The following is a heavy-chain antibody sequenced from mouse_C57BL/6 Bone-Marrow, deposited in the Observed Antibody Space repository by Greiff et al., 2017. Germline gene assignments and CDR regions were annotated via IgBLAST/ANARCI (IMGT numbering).Heavy chain of an antibody. CDR3: ARRDYYGSSQSIYAMDY. Sequence: QVQLQQPGAELVKPGASVKMSCKASGYTFTSYWITWVKQRPGQGLEWIGDIYPGSGSTNYNEKFKSKATLTVDTSSSTAYMQLSSLTSEDSAVYYCARRDYYGSSQSIYAMDYWGQGTSVTVSS. D-gene: IGHD1-1*01. J-gene: IGHJ4*01. V-gene: IGHV1-55*01. CDR2: IYPGSGST. CDR1: GYTFTSYW.